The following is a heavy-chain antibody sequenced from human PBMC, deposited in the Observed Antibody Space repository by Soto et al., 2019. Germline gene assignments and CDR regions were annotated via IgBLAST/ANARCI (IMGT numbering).Heavy chain of an antibody. CDR3: ARGSYCSSTSCHPPYYYGMDV. J-gene: IGHJ6*02. CDR2: IGTAGDP. Sequence: GSLRLSCAASGFTFSSYDMHWVRQATGKGLEWVSAIGTAGDPYYPGSVKGRFTISRENAKNSLYLQMNSLRAGDTAVYYCARGSYCSSTSCHPPYYYGMDVWGQGTTVTVSS. V-gene: IGHV3-13*05. CDR1: GFTFSSYD. D-gene: IGHD2-2*01.